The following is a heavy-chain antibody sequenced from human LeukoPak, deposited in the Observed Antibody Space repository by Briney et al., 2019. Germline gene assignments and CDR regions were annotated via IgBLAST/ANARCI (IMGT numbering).Heavy chain of an antibody. CDR1: GFSFRGYT. V-gene: IGHV3-43*01. CDR2: ISWNGVST. Sequence: GGSLRLSCAASGFSFRGYTMHWVRHVPGKSLEWVSLISWNGVSTYYGDSVKGRFTISRDDSKNSLFLQMNSLRAEDTALYYCAKDNSPLPVAAAGTHWGQGTLVTVSS. J-gene: IGHJ4*02. D-gene: IGHD6-13*01. CDR3: AKDNSPLPVAAAGTH.